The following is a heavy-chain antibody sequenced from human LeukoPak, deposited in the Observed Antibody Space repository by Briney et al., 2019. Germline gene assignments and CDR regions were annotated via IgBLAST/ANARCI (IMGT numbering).Heavy chain of an antibody. Sequence: GGSLRLSCAASGFTFSNYWMNWVRQAPGKGLEWVANIKQDGGEKSYVDSVKGRFTISRDNAKNSLHLQMNSLRAEDTAVYYCAKNTYYYDSSGFVDYWGQGTLVTVSS. D-gene: IGHD3-22*01. V-gene: IGHV3-7*03. CDR3: AKNTYYYDSSGFVDY. CDR2: IKQDGGEK. CDR1: GFTFSNYW. J-gene: IGHJ4*02.